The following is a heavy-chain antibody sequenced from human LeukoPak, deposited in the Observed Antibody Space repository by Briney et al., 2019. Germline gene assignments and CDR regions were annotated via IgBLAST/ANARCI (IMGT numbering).Heavy chain of an antibody. Sequence: SVKVSCKASGGTFSSYAISWVRQAPGQGLEWMGGIIPIFGTANYAQKFQGRVTITADESTSTAYMELSSLRAEDTAVYYCAKGDRVVPAAKFDYWGQGTLVTVSS. CDR1: GGTFSSYA. J-gene: IGHJ4*02. CDR3: AKGDRVVPAAKFDY. D-gene: IGHD2-2*01. CDR2: IIPIFGTA. V-gene: IGHV1-69*13.